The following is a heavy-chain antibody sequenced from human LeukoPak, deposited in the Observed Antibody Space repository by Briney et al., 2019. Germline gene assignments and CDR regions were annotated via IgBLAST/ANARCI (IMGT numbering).Heavy chain of an antibody. D-gene: IGHD1-26*01. CDR1: GYTLTELS. V-gene: IGHV1-24*01. CDR3: ARGSGSYTGYFQH. CDR2: FDPEDGET. J-gene: IGHJ1*01. Sequence: ASVKVSCKVSGYTLTELSMHWVRQAPGKGLEWMGGFDPEDGETIYAQKLQGRVTMTTDTSTSTAYMELRSLRSDDTAVYYCARGSGSYTGYFQHWGQGTLVTVSS.